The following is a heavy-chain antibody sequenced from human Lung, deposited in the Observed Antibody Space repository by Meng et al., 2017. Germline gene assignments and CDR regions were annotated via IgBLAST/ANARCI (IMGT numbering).Heavy chain of an antibody. V-gene: IGHV4-34*01. J-gene: IGHJ4*02. CDR3: ARGPSTMAPDFDY. CDR1: GACFSDYD. Sequence: QVQLLQGGAGVLMPPETLSLICVGSGACFSDYDRSWLRQPPEKGVEWMGETNHSGGTSYNSSHECRATISVDTSKNNLSLKLSSVTAADAAVYYCARGPSTMAPDFDYWGQGTLVTVSS. CDR2: TNHSGGT. D-gene: IGHD1-1*01.